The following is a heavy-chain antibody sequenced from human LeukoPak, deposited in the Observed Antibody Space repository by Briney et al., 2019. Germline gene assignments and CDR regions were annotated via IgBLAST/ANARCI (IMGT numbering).Heavy chain of an antibody. Sequence: GGSLRLSCAASGFTFSSYSMNWVRQAPGKGLEWVSYICSSSSTIYYADSAKGRFTTSRDKAKNSLYLQMNSLRAEDTAVYYCARALGGAFDYWGQGTLFTVSP. CDR2: ICSSSSTI. CDR3: ARALGGAFDY. D-gene: IGHD2-21*01. V-gene: IGHV3-48*01. J-gene: IGHJ4*02. CDR1: GFTFSSYS.